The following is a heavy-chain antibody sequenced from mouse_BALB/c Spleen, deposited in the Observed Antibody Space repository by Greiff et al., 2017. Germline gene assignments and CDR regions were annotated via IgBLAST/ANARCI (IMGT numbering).Heavy chain of an antibody. J-gene: IGHJ2*01. CDR3: AREDWDFDY. D-gene: IGHD4-1*01. CDR1: GYTFTSYW. CDR2: IFPGTGTT. V-gene: IGHV1S132*01. Sequence: VQLQQSGAELVKPGASVKLSCKTSGYTFTSYWIQWVKQRPGQGLGWIGEIFPGTGTTYYNEKFKGKATLTIDTSSSTAYMQLSSLTSEDSAVYFCAREDWDFDYWGQGTTLTVSS.